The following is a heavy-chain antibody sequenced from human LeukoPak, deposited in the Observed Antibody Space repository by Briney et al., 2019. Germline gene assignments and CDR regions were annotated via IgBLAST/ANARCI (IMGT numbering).Heavy chain of an antibody. D-gene: IGHD2-15*01. J-gene: IGHJ4*02. V-gene: IGHV1-8*01. CDR3: ARGAPGSYCSGGGCPYFDY. CDR2: VNPNSGHT. CDR1: GYTFTSYD. Sequence: ASVKVSCKASGYTFTSYDINWVRQATGQGLEWMGWVNPNSGHTGYAQKFQGRVTMTRNPSISTAYMELSSLTSEDTAVYYCARGAPGSYCSGGGCPYFDYWGQGTLVSVSS.